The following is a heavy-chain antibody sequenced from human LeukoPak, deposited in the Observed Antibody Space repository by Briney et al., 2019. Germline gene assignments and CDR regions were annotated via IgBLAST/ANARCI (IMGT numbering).Heavy chain of an antibody. J-gene: IGHJ4*02. CDR2: IYPGDSDT. V-gene: IGHV5-51*01. D-gene: IGHD3-10*01. CDR1: GYSFTSYW. Sequence: GESLKISCKGSGYSFTSYWIGWVRQMPGKGLEWMGIIYPGDSDTRYSPSFQGQVTISADKSISTAYLQWSSLKASDTAMYYCARHGETYYYGSGFDYWGQGTLVTVSS. CDR3: ARHGETYYYGSGFDY.